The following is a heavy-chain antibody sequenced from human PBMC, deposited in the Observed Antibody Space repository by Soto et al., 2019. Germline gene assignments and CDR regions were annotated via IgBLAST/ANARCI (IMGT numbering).Heavy chain of an antibody. D-gene: IGHD6-13*01. CDR3: ASRSSSWYPYYYGMDV. Sequence: EVQLVESGGGLVQPGGSLRLSCAASGFTFSSYWMSWVRQAPGKGLEWVANIKQDGSEKYYVDSVKGRFTISRDNAKNSLYLQMNSLRAEDTAVYYCASRSSSWYPYYYGMDVWGQGTTVTVSS. CDR1: GFTFSSYW. CDR2: IKQDGSEK. J-gene: IGHJ6*02. V-gene: IGHV3-7*03.